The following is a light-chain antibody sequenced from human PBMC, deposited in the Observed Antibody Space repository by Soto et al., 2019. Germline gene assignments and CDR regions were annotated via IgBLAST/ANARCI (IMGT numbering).Light chain of an antibody. V-gene: IGLV2-14*01. CDR1: SSDVGGYNY. CDR2: DVS. CDR3: SSYTSSSTPV. J-gene: IGLJ2*01. Sequence: QSALTQPASVSGSPGQSITISCTGTSSDVGGYNYVSWYQQHPGKAPKLMIYDVSNRPSGVSNRFSGSKSGNTASRTISGLQAEDEADYYCSSYTSSSTPVFGGGTQLTVL.